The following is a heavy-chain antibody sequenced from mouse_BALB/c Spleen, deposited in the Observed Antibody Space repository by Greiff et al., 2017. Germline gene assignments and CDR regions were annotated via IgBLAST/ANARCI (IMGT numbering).Heavy chain of an antibody. J-gene: IGHJ4*01. D-gene: IGHD2-14*01. CDR2: ISSGGSYT. CDR1: GFTFSSYA. V-gene: IGHV5-9-4*01. CDR3: ARGAYYRYDGGAMDY. Sequence: EVQLVESGGGLVKPGGSLKLSCAASGFTFSSYAMSWVRQSPEKRLEWVAGISSGGSYTYYPDTVTGRFTISRDNAKNTLYLEMSSLRSEDTAMYYCARGAYYRYDGGAMDYWGQGTSVTVSS.